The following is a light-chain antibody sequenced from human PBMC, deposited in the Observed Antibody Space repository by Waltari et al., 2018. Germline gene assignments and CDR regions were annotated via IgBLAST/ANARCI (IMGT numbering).Light chain of an antibody. V-gene: IGKV4-1*01. J-gene: IGKJ1*01. CDR3: QQYYSRRT. Sequence: DIVMTQSPDSLAVSLGERATINCKSSQSLLYNSNDKNYLAWYQQKPGQPPKLLFYWASTRHSGVPDRFSGSASATDFTLTISSLQAEDVAVYYCQQYYSRRTFGQGTRVEIK. CDR1: QSLLYNSNDKNY. CDR2: WAS.